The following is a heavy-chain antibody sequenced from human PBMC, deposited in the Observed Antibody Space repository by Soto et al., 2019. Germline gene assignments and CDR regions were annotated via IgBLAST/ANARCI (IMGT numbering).Heavy chain of an antibody. CDR3: ARVNWNLGYYGMDV. CDR1: GDSVSSNSAA. V-gene: IGHV6-1*01. Sequence: PSQTLSLTCAISGDSVSSNSAAWNWIRQSPSRGLGWLGRTYYRSKWYNDYAVSVKSRITINPDTSKNQFSLQLNSVTTEDTAVYYCARVNWNLGYYGMDVWGQGTTVTVSS. D-gene: IGHD1-7*01. CDR2: TYYRSKWYN. J-gene: IGHJ6*02.